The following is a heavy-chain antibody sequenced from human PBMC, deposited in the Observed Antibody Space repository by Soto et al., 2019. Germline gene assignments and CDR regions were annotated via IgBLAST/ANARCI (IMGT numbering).Heavy chain of an antibody. CDR2: ISYDGSNK. V-gene: IGHV3-30-3*01. CDR3: ASQYSGSYYAFDI. J-gene: IGHJ3*02. CDR1: GFTFSSYA. D-gene: IGHD1-26*01. Sequence: GGSLRLSCAASGFTFSSYAMHWVRQAPGKGLEWVAVISYDGSNKYYADSVKGRFTISRDNSKNTLYLQMNSLRAEDTAVYYCASQYSGSYYAFDIWGQGAMVTV.